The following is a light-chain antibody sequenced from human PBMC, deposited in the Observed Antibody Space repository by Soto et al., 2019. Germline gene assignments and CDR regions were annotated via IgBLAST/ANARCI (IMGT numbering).Light chain of an antibody. CDR2: AAS. V-gene: IGKV1-8*01. Sequence: AIRMTQSPSSFSASTGDRVTITCRASQGISSYLAWYQQKPGKAPKLLIYAASTLQSGVPSRFSGGGSGTDLTLTIRVLQSEDFEPNYCQPYYSYPFPFGPGTPVHI. CDR3: QPYYSYPFP. CDR1: QGISSY. J-gene: IGKJ3*01.